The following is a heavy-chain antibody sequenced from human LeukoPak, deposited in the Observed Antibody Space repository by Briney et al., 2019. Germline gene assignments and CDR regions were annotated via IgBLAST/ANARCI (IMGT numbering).Heavy chain of an antibody. D-gene: IGHD2-8*01. CDR2: ISSGGNTK. V-gene: IGHV3-48*03. Sequence: GGSLRLSCAASGFSFSSYEMNWVRQAPGKGLEWASHISSGGNTKYYVDSVRGRFSMTRDNAKNLLFLQMNSLRAEDTAVYYCARDTVNGPFVISLDYWGQGALVSVSS. CDR3: ARDTVNGPFVISLDY. J-gene: IGHJ4*02. CDR1: GFSFSSYE.